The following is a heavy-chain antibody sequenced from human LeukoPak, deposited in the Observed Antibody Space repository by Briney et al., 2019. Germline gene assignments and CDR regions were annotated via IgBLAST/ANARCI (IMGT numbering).Heavy chain of an antibody. CDR2: IYPSGDST. CDR1: GFTFSTYS. Sequence: GGSLRLSYAASGFTFSTYSMTWVPQGPGKGLEWVSSIYPSGDSTFYADSVKGRFTISRDNSKNTLYLQMSSLRTEDTAIYYCAKDVVPDSGWDLDYWGQGTLVTVSS. D-gene: IGHD6-19*01. CDR3: AKDVVPDSGWDLDY. V-gene: IGHV3-23*01. J-gene: IGHJ4*02.